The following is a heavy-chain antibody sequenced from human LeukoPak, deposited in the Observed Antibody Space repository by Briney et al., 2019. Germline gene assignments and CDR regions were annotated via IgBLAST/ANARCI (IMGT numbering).Heavy chain of an antibody. CDR1: GFTFSSFT. Sequence: PGRSLRLSCAASGFTFSSFTMHWVRQAPGKGLEWVAVISYDGNNKYYADSVKGLFTISRDNSKNTLYLQMNSLRAEDTAVYYCARAPAPPDSYYYYYMDVWGKGTTVTVSS. CDR3: ARAPAPPDSYYYYYMDV. J-gene: IGHJ6*03. CDR2: ISYDGNNK. D-gene: IGHD2-21*02. V-gene: IGHV3-30*04.